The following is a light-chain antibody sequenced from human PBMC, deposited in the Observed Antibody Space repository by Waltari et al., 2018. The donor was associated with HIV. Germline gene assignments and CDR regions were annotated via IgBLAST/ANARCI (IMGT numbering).Light chain of an antibody. J-gene: IGLJ2*01. CDR3: CSYAGSSTVV. V-gene: IGLV2-23*02. CDR1: SNDVGGYNY. Sequence: QSALTQPASVSGSPGQSITISCTGASNDVGGYNYLSWYQQHPGKAPKLMIFDVSKRPSGVSNHFSGSKSGNTASLTISGLQAEDEADYYCCSYAGSSTVVFGGGTKLTVL. CDR2: DVS.